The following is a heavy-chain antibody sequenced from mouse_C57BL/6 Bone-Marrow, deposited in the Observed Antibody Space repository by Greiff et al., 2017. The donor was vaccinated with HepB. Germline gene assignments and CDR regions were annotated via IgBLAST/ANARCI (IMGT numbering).Heavy chain of an antibody. CDR3: ARSATVVEMDY. CDR2: IYPGDGDT. CDR1: GYAFSSSW. V-gene: IGHV1-82*01. Sequence: QVQLQQSGPELVKPGASVKISCKASGYAFSSSWMNWVKQRPGKGLEWIGRIYPGDGDTNYNGKFKGKATLTADKSSSTAYMQLSSLTSEDSAVYVCARSATVVEMDYWGQGTSVTVSS. J-gene: IGHJ4*01. D-gene: IGHD1-1*01.